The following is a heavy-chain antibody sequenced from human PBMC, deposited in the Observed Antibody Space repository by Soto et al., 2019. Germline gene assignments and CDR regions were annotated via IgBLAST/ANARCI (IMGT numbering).Heavy chain of an antibody. CDR2: INHSGRT. V-gene: IGHV4-34*01. J-gene: IGHJ6*02. CDR3: ARGQSVRYYYDSSGFRGQYYYYYGMDV. D-gene: IGHD3-22*01. CDR1: GGSLSGYY. Sequence: TLSLPCAVSGGSLSGYYWSWIRQPPGKGREWIGEINHSGRTNYDPSLKRRVTISVDPSKNQFSLKLSSVTAADTAVYYCARGQSVRYYYDSSGFRGQYYYYYGMDVWGQGTTVTVSS.